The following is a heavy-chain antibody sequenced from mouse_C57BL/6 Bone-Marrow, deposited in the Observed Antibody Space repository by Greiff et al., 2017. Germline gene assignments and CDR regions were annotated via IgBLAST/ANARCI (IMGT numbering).Heavy chain of an antibody. CDR2: ISDGGSYT. J-gene: IGHJ2*01. Sequence: EVHLVESGGGLVKPGGSLKLSCAASGFTFSSYAMSWVRQTPEKRLEWVATISDGGSYTYYPDNVKGRFTISRDNAKNNLYLQMSHLKSEDTAMYYCARDPIYYDYDGFPYYFDYWGQGTTLTVSS. CDR3: ARDPIYYDYDGFPYYFDY. V-gene: IGHV5-4*01. CDR1: GFTFSSYA. D-gene: IGHD2-4*01.